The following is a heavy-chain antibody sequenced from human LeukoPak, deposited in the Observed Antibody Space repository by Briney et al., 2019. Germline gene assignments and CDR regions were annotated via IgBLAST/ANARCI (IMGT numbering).Heavy chain of an antibody. V-gene: IGHV1-69*13. CDR3: ARGWLAENTVVTPYNY. CDR2: IVPIFGTP. D-gene: IGHD4-23*01. Sequence: SVKVSCKASGGTFSRYAISWVRQAPGQGLEWMGGIVPIFGTPNYAQKFQGRVTITADESTSTAYMELSSLRSEDTAVYYCARGWLAENTVVTPYNYWGQGTLVTVSS. J-gene: IGHJ4*02. CDR1: GGTFSRYA.